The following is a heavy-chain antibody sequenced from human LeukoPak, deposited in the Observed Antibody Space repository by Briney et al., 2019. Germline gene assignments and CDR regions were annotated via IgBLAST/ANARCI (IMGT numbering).Heavy chain of an antibody. CDR3: ARGLSAIVY. CDR1: GGSFGGYY. D-gene: IGHD2-15*01. V-gene: IGHV4-34*01. CDR2: INHSGST. J-gene: IGHJ4*02. Sequence: SETLSLTCAVYGGSFGGYYWSWIRQPPGKGLEWIGEINHSGSTNYNPSLKSRVTISVDTSKNQFSLKLSSVTAADTAVYYCARGLSAIVYWGQGTLVTVSS.